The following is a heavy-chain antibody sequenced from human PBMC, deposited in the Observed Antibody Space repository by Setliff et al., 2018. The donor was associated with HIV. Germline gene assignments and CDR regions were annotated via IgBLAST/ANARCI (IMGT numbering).Heavy chain of an antibody. CDR1: GGSISSDN. D-gene: IGHD6-13*01. J-gene: IGHJ5*02. CDR3: VRRGGAAAGGPHNWFDP. V-gene: IGHV3-23*01. Sequence: PSETLSLTCAVSGGSISSDNWWTWVRQAPGKGLEWVSAISGSGGSTYYADSVKGRFTISRDNSKNTLYLEMNSLKIEDTAVYYCVRRGGAAAGGPHNWFDPWGQGTLVT. CDR2: ISGSGGST.